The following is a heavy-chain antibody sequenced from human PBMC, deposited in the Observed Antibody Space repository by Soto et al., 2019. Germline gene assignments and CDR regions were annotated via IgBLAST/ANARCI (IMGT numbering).Heavy chain of an antibody. CDR3: AKDPGDIVVVGGVLYYYGMDV. CDR2: ISGSGGST. D-gene: IGHD2-2*01. Sequence: EVQLLESGGGLVQPGGSLRLSCAASGFTFSSYAMSWVRQAPGKGLEWVSAISGSGGSTYYADSVKGRFTISRDNSKNTLYLQMNSLRAEDTAVYYCAKDPGDIVVVGGVLYYYGMDVWGQGTTVTVSS. V-gene: IGHV3-23*01. J-gene: IGHJ6*02. CDR1: GFTFSSYA.